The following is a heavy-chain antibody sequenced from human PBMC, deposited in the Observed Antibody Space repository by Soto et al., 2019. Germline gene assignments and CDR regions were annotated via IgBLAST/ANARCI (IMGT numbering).Heavy chain of an antibody. D-gene: IGHD3-3*01. V-gene: IGHV1-3*01. CDR1: GYTFTSYA. CDR3: ARDYWGCDFWSGSPNFDY. Sequence: ASVKVSCKASGYTFTSYAMHWVRQAPGQRLEWMGWINADNGNTKYSQKLQGRVTMTTDTSTSTAYMELRSLRSDDTAVYYCARDYWGCDFWSGSPNFDYWGQGTLVTVSS. CDR2: INADNGNT. J-gene: IGHJ4*02.